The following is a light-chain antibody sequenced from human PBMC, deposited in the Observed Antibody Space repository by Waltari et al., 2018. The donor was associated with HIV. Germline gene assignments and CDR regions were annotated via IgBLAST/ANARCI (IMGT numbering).Light chain of an antibody. CDR3: CSCPRSGIRYV. CDR2: EVT. J-gene: IGLJ1*01. V-gene: IGLV2-23*02. Sequence: QSALTQPASVSGSPGQSITISCTGTSSNVGSDDLVSWYQQHPGEAPKLIIYEVTKRPSGVSNRFSGSKSGNTASLTSSGRQAEDEADYYCCSCPRSGIRYVFGTGTKVTVL. CDR1: SSNVGSDDL.